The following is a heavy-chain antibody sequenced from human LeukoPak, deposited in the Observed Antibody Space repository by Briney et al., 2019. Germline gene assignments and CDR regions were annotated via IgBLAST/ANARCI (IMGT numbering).Heavy chain of an antibody. Sequence: GGSLRLSCAASGFTFSSYGVHWVRQAPGKGLEWVAVIWYDGSNKYYADSVKGRFTISRDNSKNTLYLQMNSLRAEDTAVYYCARDARIYCSGGSCYGLTYYFDYWGQGTLVTVSS. D-gene: IGHD2-15*01. CDR2: IWYDGSNK. V-gene: IGHV3-33*01. CDR1: GFTFSSYG. CDR3: ARDARIYCSGGSCYGLTYYFDY. J-gene: IGHJ4*02.